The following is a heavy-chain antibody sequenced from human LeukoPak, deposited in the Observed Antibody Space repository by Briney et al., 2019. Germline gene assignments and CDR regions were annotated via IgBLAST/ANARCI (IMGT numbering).Heavy chain of an antibody. Sequence: GGSLRLSCAASGFTFSSYWMNWARQAPGKGLEWVASINHNGNVNYYVDSVKGRFTISRDNAKNSLYLQMSNLRAEDTAVYFCARAGGLDVWGQGATVTVSS. CDR2: INHNGNVN. CDR3: ARAGGLDV. CDR1: GFTFSSYW. V-gene: IGHV3-7*03. J-gene: IGHJ6*02.